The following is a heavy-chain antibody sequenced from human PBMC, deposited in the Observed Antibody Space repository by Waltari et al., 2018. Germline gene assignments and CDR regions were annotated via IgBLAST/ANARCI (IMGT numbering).Heavy chain of an antibody. Sequence: QVQLQESGPGLVKPSETLSLTCAVSGYSISSGYYWGWIRQPPGKGLEWIGSIYHSGSTYSNPPLKSRVTISVDTFKNQFSLKLSSVTAADTAVYYCARHSGSWAAAGPPDYWGQGTLVTVSS. J-gene: IGHJ4*02. D-gene: IGHD6-13*01. V-gene: IGHV4-38-2*01. CDR3: ARHSGSWAAAGPPDY. CDR1: GYSISSGYY. CDR2: IYHSGST.